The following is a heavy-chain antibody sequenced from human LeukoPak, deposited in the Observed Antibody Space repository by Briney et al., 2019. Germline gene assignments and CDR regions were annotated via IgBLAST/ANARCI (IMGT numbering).Heavy chain of an antibody. D-gene: IGHD3-9*01. Sequence: GGSLRLSCAASGFTFSSYSMNWVRQAPGKGLEWVSSISSSSYIYYADSVKGRFTISRDNAKNSLYLQMNSLRAEDTAVYYCARIPTPVLRYFDWSSMDYWGQGTLVTVSS. J-gene: IGHJ4*02. CDR2: ISSSSYI. CDR1: GFTFSSYS. V-gene: IGHV3-21*01. CDR3: ARIPTPVLRYFDWSSMDY.